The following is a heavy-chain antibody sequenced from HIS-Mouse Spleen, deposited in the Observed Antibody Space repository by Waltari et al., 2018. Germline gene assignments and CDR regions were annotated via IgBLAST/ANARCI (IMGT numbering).Heavy chain of an antibody. CDR1: GCSISSSSYY. V-gene: IGHV4-39*07. J-gene: IGHJ2*01. CDR3: AREIPYSSSWYDWYFDL. CDR2: IYYSGST. Sequence: QLQLQESGPGLVKPSETLSLTCTVSGCSISSSSYYWGWIRQPPGKGLGWIVSIYYSGSTYYNPSRKSRVTISVDTSKNQFSLKLSSVTAADTAVYYCAREIPYSSSWYDWYFDLWGRGTLVTVSS. D-gene: IGHD6-13*01.